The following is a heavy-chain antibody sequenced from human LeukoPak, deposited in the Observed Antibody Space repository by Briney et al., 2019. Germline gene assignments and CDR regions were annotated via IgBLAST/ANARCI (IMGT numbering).Heavy chain of an antibody. V-gene: IGHV1-2*02. D-gene: IGHD3-10*01. J-gene: IGHJ4*02. CDR1: GYTFTDYY. CDR2: INPNSGGT. CDR3: AREPRYYYGSGSNEY. Sequence: ASVKVSCKASGYTFTDYYMHWVRQAPGQGLESMGWINPNSGGTNYAQKFQGRVTITRDTSISTAYMELSRLRSDDTAVYYCAREPRYYYGSGSNEYWGQGTLVTVSS.